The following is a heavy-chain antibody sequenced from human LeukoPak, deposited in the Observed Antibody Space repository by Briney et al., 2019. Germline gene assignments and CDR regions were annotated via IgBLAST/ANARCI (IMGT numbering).Heavy chain of an antibody. CDR1: GFIFSNHG. CDR2: ISSSSSYI. V-gene: IGHV3-21*01. Sequence: PGGTLRLSCAASGFIFSNHGMNWVRQAPGKGLEWVSSISSSSSYIYYADSVKGRFTISRDSAKNSLYLQMNSLRAEDTAVYYCARDMSVAGSGYYYYYMDVWGKGTTVTVSS. J-gene: IGHJ6*03. CDR3: ARDMSVAGSGYYYYYMDV. D-gene: IGHD6-19*01.